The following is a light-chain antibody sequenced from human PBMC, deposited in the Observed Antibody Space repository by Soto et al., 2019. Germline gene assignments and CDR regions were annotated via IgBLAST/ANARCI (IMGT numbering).Light chain of an antibody. V-gene: IGKV1-5*01. J-gene: IGKJ1*01. CDR1: QSISSW. Sequence: DIQITQSPSTLSASVGDRVTITCRASQSISSWLAWYQQKPGKAPKILIYDASSLESGVPSRFSGSGSGTEFTLTISSLQPDDFATYYCQQYNSYSWTFGQGTKVDIK. CDR3: QQYNSYSWT. CDR2: DAS.